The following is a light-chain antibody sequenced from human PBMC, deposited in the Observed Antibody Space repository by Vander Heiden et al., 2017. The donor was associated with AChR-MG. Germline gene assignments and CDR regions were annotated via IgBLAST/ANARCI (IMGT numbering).Light chain of an antibody. CDR2: GAS. J-gene: IGKJ4*01. Sequence: EIVMTQSPATLCVSPGERATLSCRASQSVNSNLAWYQQKPGQAPRLLIYGASTRATGIPARFSGSGSGTEFTLTISSLQSEDFAVYYCQQYNNWPPLTFGGGTKVEIK. CDR3: QQYNNWPPLT. CDR1: QSVNSN. V-gene: IGKV3-15*01.